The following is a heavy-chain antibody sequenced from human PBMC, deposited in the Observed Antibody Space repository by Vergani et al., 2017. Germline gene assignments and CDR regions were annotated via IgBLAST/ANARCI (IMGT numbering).Heavy chain of an antibody. Sequence: EVQLVQSGAEVKKPGESLKISCKGSGYRFTSYWIGWVRQMPGKGLGWMGIICPGDSDTRYSPSFQGQVTIAADKSISTAYLQWSRLKTSDTAMYDGARPMRVGTAMVCEFDLWGRGTLVTVSS. D-gene: IGHD5-18*01. J-gene: IGHJ2*01. CDR2: ICPGDSDT. CDR1: GYRFTSYW. CDR3: ARPMRVGTAMVCEFDL. V-gene: IGHV5-51*01.